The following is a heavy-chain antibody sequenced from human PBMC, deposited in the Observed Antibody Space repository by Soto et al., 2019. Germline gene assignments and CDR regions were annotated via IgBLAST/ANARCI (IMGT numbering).Heavy chain of an antibody. CDR1: GGSISSDDYY. D-gene: IGHD1-7*01. Sequence: SETLSLTCTVSGGSISSDDYYWSWIRQPPGKGLEWIGYIDDSGTTYYNPSLKSRVTISVDTSKNQFSLKVTSLTAADTAVYYCASRDPGTSVDYWGQGTLVTVSS. CDR3: ASRDPGTSVDY. CDR2: IDDSGTT. J-gene: IGHJ4*02. V-gene: IGHV4-30-4*01.